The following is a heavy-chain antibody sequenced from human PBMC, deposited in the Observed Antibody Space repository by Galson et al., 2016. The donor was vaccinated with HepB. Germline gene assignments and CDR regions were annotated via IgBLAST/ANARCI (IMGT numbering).Heavy chain of an antibody. V-gene: IGHV6-1*01. CDR1: GDSVSSDAGV. D-gene: IGHD1-14*01. CDR2: TYYRSHWYY. J-gene: IGHJ4*02. Sequence: CAISGDSVSSDAGVWNWIRQSPSRGLEWLGRTYYRSHWYYDYAVAVKTRLAINPDTSRNQFSLQLSSVTPDDTAVYRCARDAPGSSYFDYWSQGTLVTVSS. CDR3: ARDAPGSSYFDY.